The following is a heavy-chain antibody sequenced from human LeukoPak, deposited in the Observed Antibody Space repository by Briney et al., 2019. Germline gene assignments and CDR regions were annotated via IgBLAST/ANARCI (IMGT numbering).Heavy chain of an antibody. D-gene: IGHD6-19*01. CDR3: ARGRGLGELAVASFDS. CDR2: LYSDGRSL. Sequence: GGSLRLSCAASGFTFSGYNMNWVRQAPGKGLEWISRLYSDGRSLTYADSVMGRFTISRDNAKNMLYLQMNSLRAEDTAVYYCARGRGLGELAVASFDSWGQGILVTVSS. V-gene: IGHV3-74*03. J-gene: IGHJ4*02. CDR1: GFTFSGYN.